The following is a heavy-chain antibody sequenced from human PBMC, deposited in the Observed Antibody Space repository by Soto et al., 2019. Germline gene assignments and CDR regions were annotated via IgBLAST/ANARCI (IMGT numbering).Heavy chain of an antibody. CDR2: IWYDGSNK. CDR3: ARMGIAAAGGFDY. J-gene: IGHJ4*02. CDR1: GFTFSSYG. Sequence: QVPLVESGGGVVQPGRSLRLSCAVSGFTFSSYGMHWVRQAPGKGLEWVAVIWYDGSNKYYVDSVKGRFTISRDNSKNTLYLQMNSLRAEDTAVYYCARMGIAAAGGFDYWGQGTLVTVSS. D-gene: IGHD6-13*01. V-gene: IGHV3-33*01.